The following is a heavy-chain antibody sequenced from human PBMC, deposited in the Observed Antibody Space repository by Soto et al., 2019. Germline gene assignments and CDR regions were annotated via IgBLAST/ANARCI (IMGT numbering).Heavy chain of an antibody. CDR1: GGSISSGGYY. D-gene: IGHD2-8*01. CDR3: ARDQAYCTNGVCDWYYGMDV. J-gene: IGHJ6*02. V-gene: IGHV4-31*03. CDR2: IYYSGST. Sequence: QVQLQESGPGLVKPSQTLSLTCTVSGGSISSGGYYWSWIRQHPGKGLEWIGYIYYSGSTYYNPSLKSRVTISVDTSKNQFSLKLSSVTAADTAVYYCARDQAYCTNGVCDWYYGMDVWGQGTTVTVSS.